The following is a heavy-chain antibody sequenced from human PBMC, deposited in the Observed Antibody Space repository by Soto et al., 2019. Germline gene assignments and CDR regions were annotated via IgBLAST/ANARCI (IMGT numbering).Heavy chain of an antibody. Sequence: EVQLVESGGGLVQPGRSLRLSCAASGFTFDDYAMHWVRQAPGKGLEWVSGISWNSGTIGYADSVKGRFTISRDNAKNSLYLQMKSPRAEDTALYYCAKDSGSGRFHYYYGMDVWGQGTTVNVSS. V-gene: IGHV3-9*01. J-gene: IGHJ6*01. CDR2: ISWNSGTI. CDR1: GFTFDDYA. D-gene: IGHD6-19*01. CDR3: AKDSGSGRFHYYYGMDV.